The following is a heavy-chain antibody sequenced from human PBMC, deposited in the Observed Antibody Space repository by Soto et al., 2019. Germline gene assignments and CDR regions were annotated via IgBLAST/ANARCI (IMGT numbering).Heavy chain of an antibody. CDR1: GYSFTGYY. Sequence: HEHLVQSGAEVKRPGASLKVSCKASGYSFTGYYIHWVRQAPGQGLEGMGWFNTDSGATNYAQNFQGRVTLTNDTSISTASMDLTSLTSDYTSVYYCASGDYGTGGYPVPYFDYWGQGTLVIVSS. J-gene: IGHJ4*02. V-gene: IGHV1-2*02. D-gene: IGHD2-8*02. CDR2: FNTDSGAT. CDR3: ASGDYGTGGYPVPYFDY.